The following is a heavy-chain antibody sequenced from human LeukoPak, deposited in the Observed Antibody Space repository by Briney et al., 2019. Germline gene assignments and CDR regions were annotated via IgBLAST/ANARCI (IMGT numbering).Heavy chain of an antibody. CDR1: GFTFSSYG. D-gene: IGHD6-13*01. CDR3: ARDLAAAGTWFDP. J-gene: IGHJ5*02. CDR2: IWYDTSNK. V-gene: IGHV3-33*01. Sequence: PGGSLILSCAASGFTFSSYGMHWVRQAPGKGLEWVAVIWYDTSNKYYADSVKGRFTISRDNSKNTLYLQMNSLRAADTAVYYCARDLAAAGTWFDPWGQGTLVTVSS.